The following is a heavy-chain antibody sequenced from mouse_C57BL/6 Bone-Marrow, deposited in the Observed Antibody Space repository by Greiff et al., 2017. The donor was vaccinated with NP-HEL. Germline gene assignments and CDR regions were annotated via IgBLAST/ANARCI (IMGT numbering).Heavy chain of an antibody. V-gene: IGHV5-12*01. CDR1: GFTFSDYY. CDR3: ARHDYYGSSYGAMDY. J-gene: IGHJ4*01. Sequence: EVMLVESGGGLVQPGGSLKLSCAASGFTFSDYYMYWVRPTPEKRLEWVAYLSNGGGSTYYPDTVKGRFTISRDTAKNTLYLQRSRLKSEDTAMYYGARHDYYGSSYGAMDYWGQGTSVTVAS. CDR2: LSNGGGST. D-gene: IGHD1-1*01.